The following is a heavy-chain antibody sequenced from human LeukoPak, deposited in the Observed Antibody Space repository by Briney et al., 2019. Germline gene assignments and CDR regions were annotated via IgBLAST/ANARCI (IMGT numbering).Heavy chain of an antibody. Sequence: GGSLRLSCAASGFTFSSYAMSWVRQAPGKGLAWVSAISGSGGSTYYADSVKGRFTVSRDNSKNTLYLQMNSLRAEDTAVYYCAKEGIVVVPAAMDYWGQGTLVTVSS. V-gene: IGHV3-23*01. CDR2: ISGSGGST. D-gene: IGHD2-2*01. CDR3: AKEGIVVVPAAMDY. CDR1: GFTFSSYA. J-gene: IGHJ4*02.